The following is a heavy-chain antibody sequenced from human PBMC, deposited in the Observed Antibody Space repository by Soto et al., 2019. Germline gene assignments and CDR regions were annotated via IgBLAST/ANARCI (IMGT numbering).Heavy chain of an antibody. Sequence: GGSLRLSCAASGFTFSSYGMHWVRQAPGKGLEWVAVIWYDGSNKYYADSVKGRFTISRDNSKNTLYLQMNSLRAEDTAVYYCATVGLSGTSAFGPWGQGTLVTVSS. CDR3: ATVGLSGTSAFGP. CDR1: GFTFSSYG. D-gene: IGHD2-2*01. CDR2: IWYDGSNK. V-gene: IGHV3-33*01. J-gene: IGHJ5*02.